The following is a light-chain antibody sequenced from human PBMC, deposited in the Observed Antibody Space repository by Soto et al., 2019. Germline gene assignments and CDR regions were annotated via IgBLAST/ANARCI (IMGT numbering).Light chain of an antibody. CDR1: QSIGYY. V-gene: IGKV3-11*01. CDR3: QQRGNWPPTWT. Sequence: EIVLTQSPATLSLSPGERATLSCRASQSIGYYLAWYQEKPGQAPRLLIYDASIRATGIPARFSGSWSGTDVTLTINGLEPEDSAVYYCQQRGNWPPTWTFGQGTKVEI. CDR2: DAS. J-gene: IGKJ1*01.